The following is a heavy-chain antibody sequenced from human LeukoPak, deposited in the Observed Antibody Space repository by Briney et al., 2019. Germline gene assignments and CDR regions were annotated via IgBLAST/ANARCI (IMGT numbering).Heavy chain of an antibody. D-gene: IGHD1-26*01. V-gene: IGHV3-9*03. CDR2: ISWNSGSI. Sequence: GGSLRLSCAASGFTFDDYAMHWVRQAPGKGLEWVSGISWNSGSIGYADSVKGRFTISRDNAKNSLYLQMNSLRAEDMALYYCAKDWGASFYYMDVWGKGTTVTVSS. CDR3: AKDWGASFYYMDV. CDR1: GFTFDDYA. J-gene: IGHJ6*03.